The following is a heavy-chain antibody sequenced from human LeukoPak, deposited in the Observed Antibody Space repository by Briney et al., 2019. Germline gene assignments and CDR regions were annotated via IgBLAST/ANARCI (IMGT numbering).Heavy chain of an antibody. CDR1: GGSISSGGYY. D-gene: IGHD3-9*01. Sequence: PSQTLSLTCTVSGGSISSGGYYWSWIRQHPGKGLEWIGYIYNSGSTYYNPPLKSRVTLSVDTSKNQFSLKLSSVTAADTAVYYCARPYDRVVARYFAYWGQGTLVSVSS. CDR3: ARPYDRVVARYFAY. V-gene: IGHV4-31*03. CDR2: IYNSGST. J-gene: IGHJ4*02.